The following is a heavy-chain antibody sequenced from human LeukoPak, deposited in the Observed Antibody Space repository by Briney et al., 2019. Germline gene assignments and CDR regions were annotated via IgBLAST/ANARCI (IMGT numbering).Heavy chain of an antibody. D-gene: IGHD6-13*01. CDR1: ARIVTMYS. J-gene: IGHJ4*02. V-gene: IGHV3-23*01. Sequence: PGGSQTLLCAPAARIVTMYSIGCVRQAPGKGLEWVSGISGSGGSTYYAESVKGRFTISRDNAKNSLYLQMNSVSDEDTSVYYCAMEDGAAADYWGQGTLVTVSS. CDR3: AMEDGAAADY. CDR2: ISGSGGST.